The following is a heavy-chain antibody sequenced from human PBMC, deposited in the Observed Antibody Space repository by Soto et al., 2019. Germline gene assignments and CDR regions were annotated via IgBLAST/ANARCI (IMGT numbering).Heavy chain of an antibody. CDR2: ITGSGDST. D-gene: IGHD6-6*01. V-gene: IGHV3-23*01. CDR3: AKDRAPGIAARPSDFDY. Sequence: PGGSLRLSCAASGFTFSSYAMSWVRQAPGKGLEWVSAITGSGDSTYYADSVKGRFTVSRDNSKNTLYLQMNSLRAEDTAVYYCAKDRAPGIAARPSDFDYWGQGTLVTVSS. J-gene: IGHJ4*02. CDR1: GFTFSSYA.